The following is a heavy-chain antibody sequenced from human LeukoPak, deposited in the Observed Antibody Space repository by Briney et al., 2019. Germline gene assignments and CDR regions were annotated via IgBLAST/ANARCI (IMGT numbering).Heavy chain of an antibody. D-gene: IGHD3-10*01. V-gene: IGHV3-30*14. CDR3: ARGGGSGSYYLDY. J-gene: IGHJ4*02. CDR2: ISYGGTKE. CDR1: GFSFSDYA. Sequence: GGSLRLSCAASGFSFSDYALHWVRQAPGKGLEWVAVISYGGTKEYYADSVKGRFTISRDNSKNTLYLQMNSLRAEDTAVYYCARGGGSGSYYLDYWGQGTLVTVSS.